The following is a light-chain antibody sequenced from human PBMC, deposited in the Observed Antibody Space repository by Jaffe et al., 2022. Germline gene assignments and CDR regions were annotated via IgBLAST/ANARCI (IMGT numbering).Light chain of an antibody. V-gene: IGKV3-11*01. CDR3: QQRCDWPIT. CDR2: GAS. J-gene: IGKJ5*01. Sequence: EIVLTQSPATLSSSPGERATLSCRASQSVSSHLVWYQQKPGQAPRLLIYGASNGATGTPARFSGSGSGSDFTLTISSLEPEDSAVYYCQQRCDWPITFGQGTRLEIK. CDR1: QSVSSH.